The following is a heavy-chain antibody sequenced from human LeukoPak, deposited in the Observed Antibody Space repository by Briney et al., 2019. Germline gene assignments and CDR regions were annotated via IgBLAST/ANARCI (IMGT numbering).Heavy chain of an antibody. Sequence: PSETLSLTCAVYGGSFSGYYWSWIRQPPGKGLEWIGEINHSGSTNYNPSLKSRVTISVDTSKSQFSLKLSSVTAADTAVYYCAREYVGWPAGDYWGQGTLVTVSS. CDR1: GGSFSGYY. CDR3: AREYVGWPAGDY. J-gene: IGHJ4*02. CDR2: INHSGST. D-gene: IGHD2-15*01. V-gene: IGHV4-34*01.